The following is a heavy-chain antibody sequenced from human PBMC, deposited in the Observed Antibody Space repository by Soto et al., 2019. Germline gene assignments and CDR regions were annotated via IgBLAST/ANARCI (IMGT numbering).Heavy chain of an antibody. CDR3: AKGDSSYSSYYFDY. CDR1: GFTFSSYA. J-gene: IGHJ4*02. CDR2: SSGSGGST. V-gene: IGHV3-23*01. D-gene: IGHD6-6*01. Sequence: GGSVKVSCAASGFTFSSYAMSWVRQAPGKGVEWVSASSGSGGSTYYADSVKGRFTISRDNYKNTLYLQMNSLRAEDTGVYYCAKGDSSYSSYYFDYWGQGTLVTVS.